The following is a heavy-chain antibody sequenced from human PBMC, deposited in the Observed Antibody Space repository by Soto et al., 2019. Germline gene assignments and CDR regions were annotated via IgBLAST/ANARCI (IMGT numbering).Heavy chain of an antibody. CDR2: IYYSGST. CDR1: GGSISSSSYY. CDR3: ARLVAVAGVSFDP. J-gene: IGHJ5*02. V-gene: IGHV4-39*01. D-gene: IGHD6-19*01. Sequence: SETLSLTCTVSGGSISSSSYYWGWIRQPPGKGLEWIGSIYYSGSTYYNPSLKSRVTISVDTSKNQFSLKLSSVTAAGTAVYYCARLVAVAGVSFDPWGQGTLVTVSS.